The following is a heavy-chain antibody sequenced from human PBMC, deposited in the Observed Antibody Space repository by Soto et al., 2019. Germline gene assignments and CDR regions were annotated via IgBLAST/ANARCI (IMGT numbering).Heavy chain of an antibody. CDR2: IIPLGSSQ. D-gene: IGHD2-21*02. Sequence: QVQLVQSGAEVKKPGPLLKISCKASGATYSPFIAYAISWLRQAPGQGLEWMGSIIPLGSSQHYAEGFQGRATISADSSTSTVSLELTNLTSDDAAVYFCARSRDRCGGDCYSVYAAFDLWGQGTAVTVS. V-gene: IGHV1-69*04. J-gene: IGHJ3*01. CDR1: GATYSPFIAYA. CDR3: ARSRDRCGGDCYSVYAAFDL.